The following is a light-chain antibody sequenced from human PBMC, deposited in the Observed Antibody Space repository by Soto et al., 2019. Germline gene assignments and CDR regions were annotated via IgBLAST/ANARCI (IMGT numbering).Light chain of an antibody. CDR2: AAS. CDR3: QESYTTPLT. CDR1: QDVSSY. J-gene: IGKJ4*01. Sequence: IQMTQSPSSLSATVGDRVTITCRASQDVSSYLVWYQQKPGRAPKLMIYAASLLQSGVPSRFSGSGSGTDFTLTISSLQPDDFATYYCQESYTTPLTFGGGTQVAIK. V-gene: IGKV1-39*01.